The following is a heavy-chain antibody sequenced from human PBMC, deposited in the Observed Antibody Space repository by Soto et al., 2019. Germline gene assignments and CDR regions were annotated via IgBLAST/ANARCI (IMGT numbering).Heavy chain of an antibody. CDR1: GCTFDDYA. V-gene: IGHV3-9*01. CDR3: AKDLYPMTTVTPPDY. D-gene: IGHD4-17*01. J-gene: IGHJ4*02. CDR2: ISWNSGRI. Sequence: EVQLVESGGGLVQPGRSLRLSCAASGCTFDDYAMHWVRQAPGKGLEWVSGISWNSGRIGYADSVKGRFTISRDNAKNSLYLQMNSLRAEDTALYYCAKDLYPMTTVTPPDYWGQVTLVTVSS.